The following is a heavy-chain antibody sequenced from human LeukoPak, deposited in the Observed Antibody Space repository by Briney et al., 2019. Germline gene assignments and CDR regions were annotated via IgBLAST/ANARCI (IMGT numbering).Heavy chain of an antibody. Sequence: GGSLRLSCAASGFTFSGSAMHWVRQASGKGLEWVGRIRSKANSYATAYAASVKGRFTISRDDSKNTAYLQMNSLKTEDTAVYYCTRPNDYGDPDHAVRSPQDYLFHYYGMDVWGQGTTVTVSS. D-gene: IGHD4-17*01. V-gene: IGHV3-73*01. CDR1: GFTFSGSA. J-gene: IGHJ6*02. CDR2: IRSKANSYAT. CDR3: TRPNDYGDPDHAVRSPQDYLFHYYGMDV.